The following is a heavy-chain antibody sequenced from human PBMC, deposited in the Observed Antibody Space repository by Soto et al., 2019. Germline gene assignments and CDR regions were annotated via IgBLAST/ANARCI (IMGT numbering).Heavy chain of an antibody. CDR2: ISSSSSNI. D-gene: IGHD2-15*01. V-gene: IGHV3-48*02. J-gene: IGHJ6*02. CDR3: ARADGAVVVLYYYYGMDV. Sequence: GGSLRLSCAASGFTFSSYSMNWVRQAPGQGLEWVSYISSSSSNIYYADSVKGRFTISRDNAKNSRYLQLNSLRDEDTAVYYCARADGAVVVLYYYYGMDVWGQGTTVTVSS. CDR1: GFTFSSYS.